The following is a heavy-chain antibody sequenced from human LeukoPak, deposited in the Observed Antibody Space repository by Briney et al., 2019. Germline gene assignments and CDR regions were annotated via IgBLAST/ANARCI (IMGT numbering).Heavy chain of an antibody. D-gene: IGHD3-3*01. CDR3: AKIAGITIFGVVTPAQDSYFDY. J-gene: IGHJ4*02. Sequence: TGGSLRLSCAASGFTFSSYAMSWVRQAPGKGLEWVSAISGSGGSTYYADSVKGRFTISRDNSKNTLYLQMNSLRAEDTAVYYCAKIAGITIFGVVTPAQDSYFDYWGQGTLVTVSS. CDR2: ISGSGGST. V-gene: IGHV3-23*01. CDR1: GFTFSSYA.